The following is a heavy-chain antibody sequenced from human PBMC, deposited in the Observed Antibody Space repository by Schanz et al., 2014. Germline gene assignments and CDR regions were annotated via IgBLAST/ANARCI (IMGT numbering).Heavy chain of an antibody. CDR3: VRVPSRDVSFDL. CDR2: IIPVLNIA. J-gene: IGHJ2*01. Sequence: QVQLLQSGAEVKKPGASMKVSCKASGYTFTTYYMLWVRQATGQGLEWMGKIIPVLNIATYAQRFQGRVSITADTSANTAYMELRSLRSDDTAHYYCVRVPSRDVSFDLWGRGTLXTVSS. CDR1: GYTFTTYY. D-gene: IGHD3-16*01. V-gene: IGHV1-69*09.